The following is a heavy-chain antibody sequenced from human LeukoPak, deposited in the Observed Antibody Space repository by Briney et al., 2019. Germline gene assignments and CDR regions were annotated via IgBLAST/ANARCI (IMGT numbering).Heavy chain of an antibody. J-gene: IGHJ4*02. CDR2: ISGGGGST. D-gene: IGHD3-16*01. CDR1: GFTFSSYA. Sequence: GGSLRLSCAASGFTFSSYAMSWVRQAPGKGLEWVSAISGGGGSTYYADSVKGRFTISRDNSKNTLYLQMNSLRAEDTAVYYCAKEYASLGRGGLFDYWGQGTLVTVSS. V-gene: IGHV3-23*01. CDR3: AKEYASLGRGGLFDY.